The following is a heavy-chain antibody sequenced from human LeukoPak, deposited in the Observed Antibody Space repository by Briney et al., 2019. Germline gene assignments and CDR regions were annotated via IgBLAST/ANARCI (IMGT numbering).Heavy chain of an antibody. V-gene: IGHV1-2*02. CDR2: INPNSGGT. D-gene: IGHD6-13*01. Sequence: ASVKVSCKASGYTFTSYGISWVRQAPGQGLEWMGWINPNSGGTNYAQKFQGRVTMTRDTSISTAYMELSRLRSDDTAVYYCARETLRSSGWYGFGDYWGQGTLVTVSS. J-gene: IGHJ4*02. CDR3: ARETLRSSGWYGFGDY. CDR1: GYTFTSYG.